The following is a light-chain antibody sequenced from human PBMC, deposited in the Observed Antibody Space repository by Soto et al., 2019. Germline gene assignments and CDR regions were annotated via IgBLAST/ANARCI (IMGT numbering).Light chain of an antibody. CDR1: SSNIGSNY. CDR3: AAWDDSLSGWV. J-gene: IGLJ3*02. V-gene: IGLV1-47*01. Sequence: QSVLTQPPSASGTPGQRVTISCSGSSSNIGSNYVYWYQQLPGTAPNLLIYTNNQRPSGVPDRFSGSKPGTTASLAISGLRSEDEADYYCAAWDDSLSGWVFGGGTKLTVL. CDR2: TNN.